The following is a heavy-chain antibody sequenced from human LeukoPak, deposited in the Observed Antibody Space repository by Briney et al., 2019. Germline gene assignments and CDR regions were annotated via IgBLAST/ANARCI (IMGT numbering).Heavy chain of an antibody. CDR3: ARDLPVIRYFEPTAPSYYFDY. Sequence: GGSLRLSCAASGFTFSSYAMSWVRQAPGKGLEWVSAISGSGGSTYYADSVKGRFTISRDNAKNSLYLQMNSLRAEDTAVYYCARDLPVIRYFEPTAPSYYFDYWGQGTLVTVSS. V-gene: IGHV3-23*01. J-gene: IGHJ4*02. CDR2: ISGSGGST. D-gene: IGHD3-9*01. CDR1: GFTFSSYA.